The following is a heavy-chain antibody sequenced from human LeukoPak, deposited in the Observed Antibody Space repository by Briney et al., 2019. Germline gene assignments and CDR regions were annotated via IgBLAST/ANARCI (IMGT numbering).Heavy chain of an antibody. Sequence: PGEPLKISCQSSGYTFTSYWIGWVRQMPGKGLQWMGIIYPGDSDTTYSPSFQGQVTISADKSISTAYLQWSSLKASDTAIYYCARLIVGSSSTGWFDPWGQGTLVTVSS. D-gene: IGHD6-6*01. V-gene: IGHV5-51*01. CDR3: ARLIVGSSSTGWFDP. J-gene: IGHJ5*02. CDR1: GYTFTSYW. CDR2: IYPGDSDT.